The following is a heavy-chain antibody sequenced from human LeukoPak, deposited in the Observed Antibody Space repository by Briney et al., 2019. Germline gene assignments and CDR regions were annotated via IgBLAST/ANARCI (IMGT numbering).Heavy chain of an antibody. J-gene: IGHJ3*02. CDR1: GGSISTYY. D-gene: IGHD5-18*01. Sequence: SETLSLTCSVSGGSISTYYWTWIRQPPGKGLEWIGNIFYSGSTYYSPSLKSRVTISLDTSRNQFSLKLNSVTAADTAVYYCAKSYGYGLVDIWGQGTMVIVS. CDR3: AKSYGYGLVDI. V-gene: IGHV4-59*12. CDR2: IFYSGST.